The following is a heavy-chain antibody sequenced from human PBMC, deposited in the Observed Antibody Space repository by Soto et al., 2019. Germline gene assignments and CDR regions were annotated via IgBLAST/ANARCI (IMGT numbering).Heavy chain of an antibody. CDR1: GYTFTSYD. CDR3: ARGINYYASGDDAFDI. J-gene: IGHJ3*02. V-gene: IGHV1-8*01. CDR2: MNPNSGNT. D-gene: IGHD3-10*01. Sequence: QVQLVQSGAEVKKPGASVKVSCKASGYTFTSYDINWVRQATGQGLEWMRWMNPNSGNTGYAQKFQGRVNMTRNTSISTAYMELSSLRSEDTAVYYCARGINYYASGDDAFDIWGQGTMVTVSS.